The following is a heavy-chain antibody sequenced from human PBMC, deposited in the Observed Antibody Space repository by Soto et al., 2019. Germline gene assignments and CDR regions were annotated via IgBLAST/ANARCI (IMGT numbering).Heavy chain of an antibody. J-gene: IGHJ4*02. V-gene: IGHV1-69*01. Sequence: QVQLVQSGAEVQKPGSSVKVSCKASGGTFSSYAISWVRQAPGQGLEWMGGIIPIFGTANYAQKFQGRVTITADESTSTAYMELSSLRSEDTAVYYCAHSRFLEWLPSSAFDYWGQGTLVTVSS. CDR2: IIPIFGTA. CDR3: AHSRFLEWLPSSAFDY. CDR1: GGTFSSYA. D-gene: IGHD3-3*01.